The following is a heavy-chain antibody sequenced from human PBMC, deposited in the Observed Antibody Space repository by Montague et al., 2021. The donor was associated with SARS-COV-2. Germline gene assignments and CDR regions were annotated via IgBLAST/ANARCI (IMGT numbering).Heavy chain of an antibody. CDR2: IYYSGST. Sequence: SETLSLTCTVSGGSISSSSYYWSWIRPPPGKGLDWIGSIYYSGSTXYYPSLRSRVTISVDTSKNQFSLKLSSVTAADTAVYYCARHASYDCSKDLYYYYYYGMDVWGQGTTVTVSS. CDR3: ARHASYDCSKDLYYYYYYGMDV. J-gene: IGHJ6*02. CDR1: GGSISSSSYY. D-gene: IGHD3-16*01. V-gene: IGHV4-39*01.